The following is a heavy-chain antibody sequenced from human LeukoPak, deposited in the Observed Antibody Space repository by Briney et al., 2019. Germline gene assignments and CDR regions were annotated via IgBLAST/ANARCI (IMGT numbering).Heavy chain of an antibody. CDR2: IYGGGST. D-gene: IGHD3-22*01. Sequence: PGGSLRLSCAASGFTVSSNYMSWVRQAPGKGLEWVSVIYGGGSTYYADSVKGRFTISRDNSKNTLYLQMNSLRAEDTAVYYCASLSPLYYDSSGYPYWGQGTLVTVSS. V-gene: IGHV3-53*01. CDR1: GFTVSSNY. J-gene: IGHJ4*02. CDR3: ASLSPLYYDSSGYPY.